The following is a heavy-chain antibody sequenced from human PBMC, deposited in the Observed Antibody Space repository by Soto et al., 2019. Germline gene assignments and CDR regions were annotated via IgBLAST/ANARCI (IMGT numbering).Heavy chain of an antibody. Sequence: EVQLLVSGGDLVQPGGSLRLSCVASGFTFGSRAMSWVRQAPGEGLEWVSTITDNGGDSKSADSVRGRFAISRDNSKNILYLQMNSQRAEDSAIYYCARGSEDSYPGSRIFDFWGRGTLVSVSS. V-gene: IGHV3-23*01. J-gene: IGHJ4*02. CDR2: ITDNGGDS. D-gene: IGHD3-10*01. CDR1: GFTFGSRA. CDR3: ARGSEDSYPGSRIFDF.